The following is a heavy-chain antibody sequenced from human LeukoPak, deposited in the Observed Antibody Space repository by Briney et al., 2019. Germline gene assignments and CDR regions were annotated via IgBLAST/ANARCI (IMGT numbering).Heavy chain of an antibody. D-gene: IGHD2-2*01. CDR1: GGSISSSSYY. CDR2: IYYSGST. CDR3: ARESRFPYQLLSP. V-gene: IGHV4-39*07. Sequence: PSETLSLTCTVSGGSISSSSYYWGWIRQPPGKGLEWIGSIYYSGSTYYNPSLKSRVTISVDTSKNQFSLQLNSVTPEDTAVYYCARESRFPYQLLSPWGQGTLVTVSS. J-gene: IGHJ5*02.